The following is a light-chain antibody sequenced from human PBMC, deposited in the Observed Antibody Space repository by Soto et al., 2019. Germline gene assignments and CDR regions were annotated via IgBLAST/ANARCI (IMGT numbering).Light chain of an antibody. CDR3: SSYTSSTSWV. CDR1: SSDVGGYDF. CDR2: DVS. J-gene: IGLJ3*02. V-gene: IGLV2-14*03. Sequence: QSALTQPASVSGSPGQSITISCTGTSSDVGGYDFVSWYQQHPGKAPKLIIYDVSNRPSGVSNRFSGSKSGNTASLTISGLQAEDEADYYCSSYTSSTSWVFGGGTKPPS.